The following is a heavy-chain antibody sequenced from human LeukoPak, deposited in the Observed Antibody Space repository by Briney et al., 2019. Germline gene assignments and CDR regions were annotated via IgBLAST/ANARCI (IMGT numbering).Heavy chain of an antibody. CDR3: ARERMTYDCWRGYRRGGFYY. CDR2: MYTSGHT. V-gene: IGHV4-4*07. J-gene: IGHJ4*02. Sequence: PSQSLSLAYPVAGPSISSYYWSSTRQTDGAGLEWIECMYTSGHTNYNLSLKRRDPLSVDTAKNQFSRKLSSVTAADTAVYYCARERMTYDCWRGYRRGGFYYWGQGTLVTVSS. D-gene: IGHD3-3*01. CDR1: GPSISSYY.